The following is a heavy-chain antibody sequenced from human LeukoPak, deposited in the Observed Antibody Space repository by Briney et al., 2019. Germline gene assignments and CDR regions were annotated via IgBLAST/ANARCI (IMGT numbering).Heavy chain of an antibody. Sequence: GESLKISCKGSGYSFTSYWIGWVRQMPGKGLEWMGIIYPGDSDTRYSPSFQGQVTISADKSISTAYLQWSSLKASDTAMYYCARLALYYYDSSAYFDYWGQGTLVTVSS. CDR2: IYPGDSDT. CDR3: ARLALYYYDSSAYFDY. J-gene: IGHJ4*02. CDR1: GYSFTSYW. D-gene: IGHD3-22*01. V-gene: IGHV5-51*01.